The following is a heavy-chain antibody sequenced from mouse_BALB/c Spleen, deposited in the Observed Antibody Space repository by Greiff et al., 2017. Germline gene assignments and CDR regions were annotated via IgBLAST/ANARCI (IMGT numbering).Heavy chain of an antibody. CDR1: GYAFSSYW. Sequence: QVQLQQSGAELVRPGSSVKISCKASGYAFSSYWMNWVKQRPGQGLEWIGQIYPGDGDTNYNGKFKGKATLTADKSSSTAYMQLSSLTSEDSAVYFCARGVVWHRGAMDYWGQGTSGTVSS. V-gene: IGHV1-80*01. CDR3: ARGVVWHRGAMDY. J-gene: IGHJ4*01. CDR2: IYPGDGDT. D-gene: IGHD2-10*02.